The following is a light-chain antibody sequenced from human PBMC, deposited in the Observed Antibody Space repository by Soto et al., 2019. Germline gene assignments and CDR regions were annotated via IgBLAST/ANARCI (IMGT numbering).Light chain of an antibody. CDR3: MQDLQTPPIT. Sequence: DIVMTQSPLSLPVTPGEPASISCRSSQSLLHSNGYNYLDWYLQKPGQSPQLLIYLGSNRASGVSDRFSGSGSGTDFTLKISRVEAEDVGVYYCMQDLQTPPITFGKGTRLQIK. CDR2: LGS. V-gene: IGKV2-28*01. CDR1: QSLLHSNGYNY. J-gene: IGKJ5*01.